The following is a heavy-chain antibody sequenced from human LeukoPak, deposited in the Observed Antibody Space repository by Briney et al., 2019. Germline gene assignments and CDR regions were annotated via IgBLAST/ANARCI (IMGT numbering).Heavy chain of an antibody. J-gene: IGHJ4*02. D-gene: IGHD3-22*01. Sequence: GGSLRLSCAASGFTFSSYEMNWVRQAPGKGLEWVSYISSSGSTIYYADSVKGRFTISRDNAKNSLYLQMNSLRAEDTAVYYCARGSTYYYDSSGYDYWGQGTLVTVSS. CDR2: ISSSGSTI. CDR1: GFTFSSYE. CDR3: ARGSTYYYDSSGYDY. V-gene: IGHV3-48*03.